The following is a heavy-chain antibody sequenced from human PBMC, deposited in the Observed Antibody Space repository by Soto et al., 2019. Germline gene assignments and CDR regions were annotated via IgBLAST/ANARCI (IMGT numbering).Heavy chain of an antibody. D-gene: IGHD3-22*01. CDR1: GFTFSSYG. Sequence: QVQLVESGGGVVQPGRSLRLSCAASGFTFSSYGMHWVRQAPGKGLEWVAVISYDGSNKYYADSVKGRFTISRDNSKNTLYLQMSSLRAEDTAVYYCAKGDTMIVVVTNVDYWGQGTLVTVSS. CDR2: ISYDGSNK. J-gene: IGHJ4*02. V-gene: IGHV3-30*18. CDR3: AKGDTMIVVVTNVDY.